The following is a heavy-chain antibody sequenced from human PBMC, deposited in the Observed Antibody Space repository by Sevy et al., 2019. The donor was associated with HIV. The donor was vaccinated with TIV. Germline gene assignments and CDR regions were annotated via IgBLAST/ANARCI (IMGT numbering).Heavy chain of an antibody. CDR2: ISYDGSNK. CDR3: VRAIQLAASY. Sequence: GGSLRLSCAASGFTFSSYAMHWVRQAPGKGLEWVAVISYDGSNKYYADSVKGRFTISRDNSKNTLYLQMDGLRAEDTALYYCVRAIQLAASYWGQGMLVTVSS. J-gene: IGHJ4*02. CDR1: GFTFSSYA. V-gene: IGHV3-30-3*01. D-gene: IGHD2-15*01.